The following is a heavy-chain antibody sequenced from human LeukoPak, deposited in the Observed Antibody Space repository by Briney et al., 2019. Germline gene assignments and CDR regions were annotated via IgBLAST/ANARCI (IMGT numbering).Heavy chain of an antibody. J-gene: IGHJ4*02. V-gene: IGHV4-30-4*08. Sequence: SSQTLSLTCTVSGGSISSGDYYWSWIRQPPGKGLEWIGYIYYSGSTYYNPSLKSRVTISVDTSKNQFSLKLSSVTAADTAVCYCAAGCSSTSCSTDYWGQGTLVTVSS. CDR3: AAGCSSTSCSTDY. D-gene: IGHD2-2*01. CDR2: IYYSGST. CDR1: GGSISSGDYY.